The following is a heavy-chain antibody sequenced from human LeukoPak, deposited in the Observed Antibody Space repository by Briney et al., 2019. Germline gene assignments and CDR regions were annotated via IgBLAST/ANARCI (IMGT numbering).Heavy chain of an antibody. CDR2: IKPDGSEK. V-gene: IGHV3-7*03. CDR3: AKERGTSGECAFDI. D-gene: IGHD3-10*01. CDR1: GFTFSSNW. Sequence: GGSLRLSCAASGFTFSSNWMSWVRQAPGKGLEWVANIKPDGSEKYHVDSVKGRFTISRDNAKNSLYLQMNSLRADDTAVYYCAKERGTSGECAFDIWGQGTMVTVSS. J-gene: IGHJ3*02.